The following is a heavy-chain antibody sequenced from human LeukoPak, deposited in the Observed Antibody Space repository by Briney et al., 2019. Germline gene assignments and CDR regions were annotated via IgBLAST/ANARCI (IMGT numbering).Heavy chain of an antibody. CDR3: TRDSGTYNWFDP. D-gene: IGHD1-26*01. J-gene: IGHJ5*02. V-gene: IGHV3-73*01. CDR1: GFTFSGSA. Sequence: AGSLRLSCAASGFTFSGSAIHWVRQSSGKGLEWVGQIDKKDKGYATATAYAASVKGRFTISRDDSINTAYLQMKSLKTEDTVLYYCTRDSGTYNWFDPWGQGTLVTVSS. CDR2: IDKKDKGYATAT.